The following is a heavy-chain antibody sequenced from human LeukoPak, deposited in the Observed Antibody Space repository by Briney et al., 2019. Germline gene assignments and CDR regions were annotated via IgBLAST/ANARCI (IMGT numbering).Heavy chain of an antibody. CDR2: MNPNSGNT. D-gene: IGHD2-2*01. CDR3: ARGYCSSTTCHFDY. Sequence: ASVKVSCKASGYTFTSYDINWVRQATGQGLECMGWMNPNSGNTGYAQKLQDRVIITRNTYISTAYMELSSLRSEDTAVYYCARGYCSSTTCHFDYWGQGTLVTVSS. V-gene: IGHV1-8*03. CDR1: GYTFTSYD. J-gene: IGHJ4*02.